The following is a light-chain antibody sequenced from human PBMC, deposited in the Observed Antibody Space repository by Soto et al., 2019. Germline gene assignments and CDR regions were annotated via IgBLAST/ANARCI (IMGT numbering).Light chain of an antibody. Sequence: EIVLTQSPDTLSLSPGERATLSCRGSQSVSGNYLAWYQQKPGQAPRLIIYGAASGATGIPDRFRGSGSGTDFTLTISSLQSEDFAVYYCQQYNNWPWTFGQGTKVDI. J-gene: IGKJ1*01. CDR3: QQYNNWPWT. V-gene: IGKV3-20*01. CDR1: QSVSGNY. CDR2: GAA.